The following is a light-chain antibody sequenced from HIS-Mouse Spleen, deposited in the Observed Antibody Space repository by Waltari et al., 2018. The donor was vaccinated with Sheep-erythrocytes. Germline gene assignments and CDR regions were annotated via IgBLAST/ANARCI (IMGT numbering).Light chain of an antibody. CDR2: DVS. Sequence: QSALTQPASVSGSPGQSITISCTGTSSDVGGYNYVSWYHQHPGKAPKLMICDVSNRPSGVSNRFSGSKSGNTASLTISGLQAEDEADYYCSSYTSSSTLVFGTGTKVTVL. CDR1: SSDVGGYNY. V-gene: IGLV2-14*03. J-gene: IGLJ1*01. CDR3: SSYTSSSTLV.